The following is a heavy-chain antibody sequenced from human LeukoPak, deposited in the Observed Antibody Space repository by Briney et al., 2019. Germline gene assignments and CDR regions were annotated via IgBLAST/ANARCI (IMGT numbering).Heavy chain of an antibody. CDR1: GFTVSSNY. D-gene: IGHD1-26*01. Sequence: GGSLRLSCAASGFTVSSNYMSWVRQAPGKGLEWVSVIYSGGSTYYADSVKGRFTISRDNSKNTLYLQMNSLRAEDTAVYYCARDTNVGATDYWGQGTLVTVSS. V-gene: IGHV3-66*01. J-gene: IGHJ4*02. CDR3: ARDTNVGATDY. CDR2: IYSGGST.